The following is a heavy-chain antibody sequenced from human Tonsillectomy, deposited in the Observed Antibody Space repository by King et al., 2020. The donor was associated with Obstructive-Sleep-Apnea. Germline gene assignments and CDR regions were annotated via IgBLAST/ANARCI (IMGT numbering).Heavy chain of an antibody. J-gene: IGHJ4*02. CDR1: GFTFSSYW. V-gene: IGHV3-74*01. CDR3: ARDYFMGGDNSGYWKN. Sequence: VQLVESGGGLAQPGGSLRLSCAASGFTFSSYWMYWVRPAPGKGLVWVSRINSDGSSTNYADSVKGRFTIFRDNAKNTLYLQMNSLRAEDTAVYYCARDYFMGGDNSGYWKNWDQGTLVTVSS. D-gene: IGHD3-22*01. CDR2: INSDGSST.